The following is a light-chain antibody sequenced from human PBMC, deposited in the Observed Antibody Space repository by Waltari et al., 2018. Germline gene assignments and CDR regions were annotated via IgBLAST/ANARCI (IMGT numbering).Light chain of an antibody. Sequence: EIVMTQSPATLSVSPGERATLSCRASQSVDSHVAWYKQEPGQAPRHLIYVASTSATAIPARFSGSVSATEFTLTISSLQSDDSGVYYCQHYENWPHTFGGGTKVEIK. CDR2: VAS. V-gene: IGKV3-15*01. CDR1: QSVDSH. J-gene: IGKJ4*01. CDR3: QHYENWPHT.